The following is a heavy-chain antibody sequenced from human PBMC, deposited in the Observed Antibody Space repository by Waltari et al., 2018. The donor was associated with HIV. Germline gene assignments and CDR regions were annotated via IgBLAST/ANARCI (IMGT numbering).Heavy chain of an antibody. CDR2: IYDSGTI. J-gene: IGHJ4*02. V-gene: IGHV4-31*03. D-gene: IGHD6-13*01. Sequence: QLPLLASVPGLGALSQTLSLTCPVSCCYISNGGSYWYWSRQHQVKGLEWIGYIYDSGTIYYNPSLKSRVTISIDTSKNQFALKLTSMTAADTAVYYCASRSGGSSRPFDYWGQGTPVTVSS. CDR1: CCYISNGGSY. CDR3: ASRSGGSSRPFDY.